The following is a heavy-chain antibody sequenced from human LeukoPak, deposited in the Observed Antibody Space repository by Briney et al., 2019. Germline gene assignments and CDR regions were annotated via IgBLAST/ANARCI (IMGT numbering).Heavy chain of an antibody. Sequence: PSETLSLTCTVSGGSISSSSYYWGWIRQPPGKGLEWIGSVYYGGTTYYNPSLKSRVTISIDTSKNQFSLKLSSVTAADTAVYYCARNVVTAIRAKYYYYGMDVWGQGTTVTVSS. D-gene: IGHD2-21*02. V-gene: IGHV4-39*07. J-gene: IGHJ6*02. CDR3: ARNVVTAIRAKYYYYGMDV. CDR2: VYYGGTT. CDR1: GGSISSSSYY.